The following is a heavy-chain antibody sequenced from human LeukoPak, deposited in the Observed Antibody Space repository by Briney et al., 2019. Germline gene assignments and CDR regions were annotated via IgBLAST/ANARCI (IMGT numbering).Heavy chain of an antibody. Sequence: PGGSLRLSCAASGFTFSSYGMHWVRQAPGKGLDWVAFIRYDGSNKYYADSAKGRFTISRDNSKNTLYLQMNSLRAEDTAVYYCAKVHYDFWSGYVDYWGQGTLVTVSS. CDR1: GFTFSSYG. V-gene: IGHV3-30*02. D-gene: IGHD3-3*01. CDR2: IRYDGSNK. J-gene: IGHJ4*02. CDR3: AKVHYDFWSGYVDY.